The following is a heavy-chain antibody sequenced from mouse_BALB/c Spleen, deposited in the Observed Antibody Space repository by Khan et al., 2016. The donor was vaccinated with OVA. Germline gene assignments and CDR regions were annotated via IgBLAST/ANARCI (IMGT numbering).Heavy chain of an antibody. Sequence: QVQLKQSGAELVRPGGSVKLSCKASGYSFTSYWMIWMKQRPGQGLVWIGIIHPSDSETRLNLRFRDKATLTVDKSSSTAYMLLNSPTSEDYAVYYGARGSTTSYWYFDVWGAGTTVTVSS. V-gene: IGHV1-61*01. CDR2: IHPSDSET. CDR1: GYSFTSYW. D-gene: IGHD2-14*01. J-gene: IGHJ1*01. CDR3: ARGSTTSYWYFDV.